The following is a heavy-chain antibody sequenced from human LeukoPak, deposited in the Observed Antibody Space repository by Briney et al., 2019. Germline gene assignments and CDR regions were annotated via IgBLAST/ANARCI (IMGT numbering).Heavy chain of an antibody. V-gene: IGHV4-34*01. Sequence: SETLSLTCAVYGGSFSGYYWSWIRQPPGKGLEWIGEINHSGSTNYNPSLQSRATISVDTSKHPFSLQLTSVTAADTAVYYCARLRSGSYLNYYYYMDVWGKGTTVTISS. J-gene: IGHJ6*03. CDR2: INHSGST. D-gene: IGHD1-26*01. CDR3: ARLRSGSYLNYYYYMDV. CDR1: GGSFSGYY.